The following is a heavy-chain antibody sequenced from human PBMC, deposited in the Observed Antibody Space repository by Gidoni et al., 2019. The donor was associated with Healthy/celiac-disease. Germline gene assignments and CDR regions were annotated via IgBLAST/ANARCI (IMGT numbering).Heavy chain of an antibody. CDR1: GGPFSGYT. D-gene: IGHD3-22*01. CDR3: ARCYYDSSGYYYFDY. V-gene: IGHV1-69*02. J-gene: IGHJ4*02. Sequence: QVQLVQPGAEAKKPGTSVKASCKASGGPFSGYTISWVRQAPGQGLEWMGRIIPILGIANYAQKFQGRATITADKSTSTAYMELSSLGSEDTAVYCGARCYYDSSGYYYFDYWGQGTLVTVSS. CDR2: IIPILGIA.